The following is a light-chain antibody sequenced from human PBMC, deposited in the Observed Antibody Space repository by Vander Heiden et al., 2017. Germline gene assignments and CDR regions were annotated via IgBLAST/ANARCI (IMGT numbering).Light chain of an antibody. CDR3: QQDNSYPYT. CDR2: DAS. V-gene: IGKV1-5*01. Sequence: QMTQSPSTLSASVGDRVTITCRASQSISSWLAWYQQKPGKAPKLLIYDASSLESGVPSRFSGSGSGTEFTLTISSLQPDDFATYYCQQDNSYPYTFGQGTKVEIK. J-gene: IGKJ2*01. CDR1: QSISSW.